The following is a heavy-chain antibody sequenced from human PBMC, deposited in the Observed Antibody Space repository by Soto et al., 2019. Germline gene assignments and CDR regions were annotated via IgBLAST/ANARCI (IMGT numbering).Heavy chain of an antibody. V-gene: IGHV2-70*01. CDR1: GFSLSTSGMC. CDR3: ARIRSTVTHGGYYYYYGMDV. D-gene: IGHD4-17*01. Sequence: ESGPTLVNPTQTLTLTCTFSGFSLSTSGMCVSWIRQPPGKALEWLALIDWDDDKYYSTSLKTRLTISKDTSKNQVVLTMTNMDPVDTATYYCARIRSTVTHGGYYYYYGMDVWGQGTTVTVSS. J-gene: IGHJ6*02. CDR2: IDWDDDK.